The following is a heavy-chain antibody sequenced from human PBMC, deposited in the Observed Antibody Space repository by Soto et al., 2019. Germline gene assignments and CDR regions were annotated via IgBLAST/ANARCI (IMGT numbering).Heavy chain of an antibody. J-gene: IGHJ5*02. CDR3: ARDMVVVVPAAQYNWFDP. V-gene: IGHV1-3*01. Sequence: ASVKVSCKASGYTFTSYAMHWVRQAPGQRLEWMGWINAGNGNTKYSQKFQGRVTITRDTSASTAYMELSSLRSEDTAVYYCARDMVVVVPAAQYNWFDPWGQGTLVTVSS. CDR2: INAGNGNT. CDR1: GYTFTSYA. D-gene: IGHD2-2*01.